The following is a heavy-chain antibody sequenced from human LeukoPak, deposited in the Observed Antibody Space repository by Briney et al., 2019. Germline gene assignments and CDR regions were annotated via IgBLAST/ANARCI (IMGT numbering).Heavy chain of an antibody. V-gene: IGHV4-4*02. J-gene: IGHJ4*02. D-gene: IGHD3-22*01. CDR1: GDSINSLDL. CDR3: ARVSPPYYYDSSGELDY. Sequence: SGTLSLTCTVSGDSINSLDLWSWVRQPPGKGLEWIGEMYLSGTTHSNPSVKSRVTISIDKSKNQFFLNLSSVTAADTAVYYCARVSPPYYYDSSGELDYWGQGTLVTVSS. CDR2: MYLSGTT.